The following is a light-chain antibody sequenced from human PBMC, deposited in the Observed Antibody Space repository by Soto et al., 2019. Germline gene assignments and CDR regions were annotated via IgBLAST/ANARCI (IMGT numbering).Light chain of an antibody. CDR1: QGISRW. V-gene: IGKV1-12*01. CDR2: AAS. J-gene: IGKJ3*01. CDR3: QQANSFTLT. Sequence: DIQMTQSPSSVSASVGDRVTITCRASQGISRWLAWYQQKPGKDPKLLISAASKLQSGVPSRFSGSECGTDFTLPISSLQPEDFPTSYCQQANSFTLTSGTGTEVHIK.